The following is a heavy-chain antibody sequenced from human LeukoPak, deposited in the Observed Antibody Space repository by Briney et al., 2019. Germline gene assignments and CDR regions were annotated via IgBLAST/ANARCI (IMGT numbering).Heavy chain of an antibody. CDR2: IGSSGTTI. D-gene: IGHD6-19*01. CDR3: ALLAVASDFDY. CDR1: GFPFSIYE. J-gene: IGHJ4*02. Sequence: GGSLRLSCAVSGFPFSIYEMNWVRQAQGKGREWVSSIGSSGTTIYYADSVKGRFSISRDNAKNSLYLQMNSLRVEDTGVYYCALLAVASDFDYWGQGALVTVSS. V-gene: IGHV3-48*03.